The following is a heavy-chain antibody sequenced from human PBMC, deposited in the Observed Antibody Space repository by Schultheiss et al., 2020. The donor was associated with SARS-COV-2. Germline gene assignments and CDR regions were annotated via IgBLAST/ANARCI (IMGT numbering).Heavy chain of an antibody. CDR3: ASRAAAGSY. CDR1: GGSISSGGYY. CDR2: IYHSGST. D-gene: IGHD6-13*01. Sequence: SETLSLTCTVSGGSISSGGYYWSWIRQHPGKGLEWIGSIYHSGSTNYNPSLKSRVTISVDTSKNQFSLKLSSVTAADTAVYYCASRAAAGSYWGQGTLVTVSS. J-gene: IGHJ4*02. V-gene: IGHV4-39*07.